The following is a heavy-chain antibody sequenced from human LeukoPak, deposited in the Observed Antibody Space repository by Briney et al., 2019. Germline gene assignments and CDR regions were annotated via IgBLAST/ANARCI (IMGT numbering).Heavy chain of an antibody. J-gene: IGHJ5*02. CDR2: IYSGGST. CDR3: ARDSTAAGTGNWFDP. V-gene: IGHV3-66*01. Sequence: PGGSLRLSCAASGFTVSSNYMSWVRQAPGKGLEWVSVIYSGGSTYYADSVKGRFTISRDNSKNTLYLQMNSLRAEDTAVYYCARDSTAAGTGNWFDPWGQGTLVTVSS. CDR1: GFTVSSNY. D-gene: IGHD6-13*01.